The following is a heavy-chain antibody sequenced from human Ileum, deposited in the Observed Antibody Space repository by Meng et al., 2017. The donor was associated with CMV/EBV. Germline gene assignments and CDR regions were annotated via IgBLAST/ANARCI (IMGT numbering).Heavy chain of an antibody. CDR1: GFTFGNTW. Sequence: EVQLVESGGGLVKPGGSLRLSCAASGFTFGNTWMSWVRQAPGKGLEWVGRILSKTNGETTDYAAPMKGRFTISRDDSKNTLYLQMNSLKTEDTAVYYCTTYSSGYSGYWGQGTLVTVSS. V-gene: IGHV3-15*01. CDR2: ILSKTNGETT. J-gene: IGHJ4*02. D-gene: IGHD3-22*01. CDR3: TTYSSGYSGY.